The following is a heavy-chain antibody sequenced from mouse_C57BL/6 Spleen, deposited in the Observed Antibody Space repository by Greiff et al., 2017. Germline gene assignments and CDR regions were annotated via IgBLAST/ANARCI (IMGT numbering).Heavy chain of an antibody. V-gene: IGHV2-2*01. D-gene: IGHD1-1*01. CDR3: ASHYYGSSYWFAY. CDR2: IWSGGST. CDR1: GFSLTSYG. Sequence: VQLQQSGPGLVQPSQSLSITCTVSGFSLTSYGVHWVRQSPGKGLEWLGVIWSGGSTDYNAAFISRLSISKDNSKSQVFFKMNSLQADDTAIYYWASHYYGSSYWFAYWGQGTLVTVSA. J-gene: IGHJ3*01.